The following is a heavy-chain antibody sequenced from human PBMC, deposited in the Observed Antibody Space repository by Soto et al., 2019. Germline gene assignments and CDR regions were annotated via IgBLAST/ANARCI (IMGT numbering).Heavy chain of an antibody. Sequence: QVQLQESGPGLVKPSETLSLTCAVSGDSISSYYCMWIRQPPGKGLESIGYLYYGRTANYNPSLKIRVTLSVDTSTNQCSLTLSSMTAADTAVYYCALRSMAVVPEYWGQGTLVTVSS. CDR2: LYYGRTA. V-gene: IGHV4-59*01. J-gene: IGHJ4*02. CDR3: ALRSMAVVPEY. CDR1: GDSISSYY. D-gene: IGHD3-22*01.